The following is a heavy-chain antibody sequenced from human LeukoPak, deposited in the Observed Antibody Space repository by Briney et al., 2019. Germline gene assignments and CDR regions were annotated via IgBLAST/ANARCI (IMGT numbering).Heavy chain of an antibody. CDR1: GFTFSSYA. J-gene: IGHJ4*01. V-gene: IGHV3-23*01. CDR2: ISGSGGST. D-gene: IGHD2-2*02. Sequence: GGSLRLSCAASGFTFSSYAMSWVRQAPGKGLEWVSAISGSGGSTYYADSVKGRFTISRDNSKNTLYLQVNTLRAEDTAVYYCAKESTLCSGTSCYTGVDYWGQEPWSPSPQ. CDR3: AKESTLCSGTSCYTGVDY.